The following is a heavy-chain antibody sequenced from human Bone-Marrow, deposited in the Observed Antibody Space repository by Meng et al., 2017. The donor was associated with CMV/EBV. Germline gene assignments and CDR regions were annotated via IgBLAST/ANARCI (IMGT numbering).Heavy chain of an antibody. V-gene: IGHV3-15*01. CDR2: IKSKTDGGTT. D-gene: IGHD3-10*01. J-gene: IGHJ2*01. Sequence: GESLKISCAASGFTFSNAWMSWVRQAPGKGLEWVGRIKSKTDGGTTDYAAPVKGRFTISRDDSKNTLYLQMNSLRVEDTAVYYCARDTSITLAPDWYFDLWGRGTLVTVSS. CDR3: ARDTSITLAPDWYFDL. CDR1: GFTFSNAW.